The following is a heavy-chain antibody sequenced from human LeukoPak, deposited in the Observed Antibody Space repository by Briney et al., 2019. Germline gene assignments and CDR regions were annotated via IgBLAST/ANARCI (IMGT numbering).Heavy chain of an antibody. CDR3: ARDGGNSPFDY. V-gene: IGHV4-39*07. CDR2: IYYSGST. CDR1: GGSISSSSYY. Sequence: NSSETLSLTCTVSGGSISSSSYYWGWIRQPPGKGLEWIGSIYYSGSTYYNPSLKSRVTISVDTSKNQFSLKLSSVTAADTAVYYCARDGGNSPFDYWGQGTLVTVSS. D-gene: IGHD4-23*01. J-gene: IGHJ4*02.